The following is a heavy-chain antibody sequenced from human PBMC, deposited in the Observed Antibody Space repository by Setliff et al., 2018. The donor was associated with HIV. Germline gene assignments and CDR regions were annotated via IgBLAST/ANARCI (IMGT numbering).Heavy chain of an antibody. CDR3: VRYIGAAAGYIDH. J-gene: IGHJ4*02. D-gene: IGHD6-25*01. V-gene: IGHV5-51*01. CDR2: IYPGASDS. Sequence: GESLKISCHPSGYSFVDFWIGWVRQMPGKGLEWVGFIYPGASDSRYSPSFRGQVTISADKSTTTAYLDWARLKASDTAMYYCVRYIGAAAGYIDHWGQGTLVTVSS. CDR1: GYSFVDFW.